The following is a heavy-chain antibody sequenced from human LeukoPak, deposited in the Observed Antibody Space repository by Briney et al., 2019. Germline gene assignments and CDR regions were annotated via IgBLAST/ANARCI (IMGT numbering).Heavy chain of an antibody. Sequence: GASVKVSCKASGYTFTGYYMHWVRQAPGQGLEGMGWINPTSGGTNYAQKFQGRVTMTRDTSISTAYMELSRLRSDDTAVYYCARDDSCGYTYDAFDIWGQGTMVTVSS. J-gene: IGHJ3*02. CDR2: INPTSGGT. CDR3: ARDDSCGYTYDAFDI. D-gene: IGHD3-22*01. CDR1: GYTFTGYY. V-gene: IGHV1-2*02.